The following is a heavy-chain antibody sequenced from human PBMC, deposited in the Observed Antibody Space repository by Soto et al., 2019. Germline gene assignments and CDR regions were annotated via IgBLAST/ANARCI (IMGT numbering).Heavy chain of an antibody. J-gene: IGHJ4*02. CDR3: ARGAYYYDSSGLSY. CDR2: ISSSSSTI. Sequence: EVQLVESGGGLVQPGGSLRLSCAASGFTFSSYSMNWVRQAPGKGLEWVSYISSSSSTIYYADSVKGRFTISRDNAKNSLYLQMNSLRVEDTAVYYCARGAYYYDSSGLSYWGQGTLVTVSS. V-gene: IGHV3-48*01. D-gene: IGHD3-22*01. CDR1: GFTFSSYS.